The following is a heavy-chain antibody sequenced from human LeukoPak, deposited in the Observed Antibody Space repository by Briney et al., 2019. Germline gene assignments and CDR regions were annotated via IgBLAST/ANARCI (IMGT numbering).Heavy chain of an antibody. CDR1: GGTFSSYA. Sequence: ASVKVSCKASGGTFSSYAISWVRQAPGQGLEWMGIINPSGGSTSYAQKFQGRVTMTRDTSTSTVYMGLSSLRSEDTAVYYCARDWIGMDIWGQGTTVTVSS. CDR2: INPSGGST. J-gene: IGHJ6*02. D-gene: IGHD2-2*03. V-gene: IGHV1-46*01. CDR3: ARDWIGMDI.